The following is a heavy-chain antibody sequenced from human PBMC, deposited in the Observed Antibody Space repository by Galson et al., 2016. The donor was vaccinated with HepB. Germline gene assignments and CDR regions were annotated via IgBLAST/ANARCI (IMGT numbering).Heavy chain of an antibody. Sequence: QSGAEVKKPGESLRISCKGSGYTFTRYWIGWVRQMPGRGLEWMGIIYPGDSDTRYSPSFQGQVTISAHKSISTAYLQWRSLKASDTAMYYCAAREAWFGPLDYWGQGTLVTVSS. CDR1: GYTFTRYW. CDR2: IYPGDSDT. V-gene: IGHV5-51*01. D-gene: IGHD3-10*01. J-gene: IGHJ4*02. CDR3: AAREAWFGPLDY.